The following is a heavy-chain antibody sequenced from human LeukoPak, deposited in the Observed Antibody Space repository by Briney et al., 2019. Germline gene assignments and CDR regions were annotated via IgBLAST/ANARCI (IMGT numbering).Heavy chain of an antibody. CDR1: GYTFTSYG. CDR3: ARNGLRFGELLSHHQLLIDY. CDR2: ISAYNGNT. Sequence: ASVKVSCKASGYTFTSYGISWVRQAPGQGLEWMGWISAYNGNTNYAQKLQGRVTMTTDTSTSTAYMELRSLRSDDTAVYYCARNGLRFGELLSHHQLLIDYWGQGTLVTVSS. V-gene: IGHV1-18*01. J-gene: IGHJ4*02. D-gene: IGHD3-10*01.